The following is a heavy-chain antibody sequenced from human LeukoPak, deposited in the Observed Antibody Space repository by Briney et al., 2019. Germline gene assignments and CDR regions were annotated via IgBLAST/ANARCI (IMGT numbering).Heavy chain of an antibody. V-gene: IGHV4-61*01. CDR3: AGQVRDYDFWSGYWIDP. D-gene: IGHD3-3*01. CDR2: IYYSGST. J-gene: IGHJ5*02. Sequence: KPSETLSLTCTVSGGSVSSGSYYWSWIRQPPGKGLEWIGYIYYSGSTNYNPSLKSRVTISVDTSKNQFSLKLSSVTAADTAVYYCAGQVRDYDFWSGYWIDPWGQGTLVTVSS. CDR1: GGSVSSGSYY.